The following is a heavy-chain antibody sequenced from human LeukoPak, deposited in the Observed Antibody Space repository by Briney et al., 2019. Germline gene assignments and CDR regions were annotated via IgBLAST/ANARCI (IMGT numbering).Heavy chain of an antibody. CDR1: GFTLATYA. Sequence: GGSLRLSCAASGFTLATYAMSWVRQAPGKGLEWVSAISGSGGSTYYADSVKGRFTISRDNSKNTLYLQMNSLRAEDTAVYYCAKGDYGDYDPLRHWGQGTLVTVSS. CDR3: AKGDYGDYDPLRH. D-gene: IGHD4-17*01. CDR2: ISGSGGST. J-gene: IGHJ4*02. V-gene: IGHV3-23*01.